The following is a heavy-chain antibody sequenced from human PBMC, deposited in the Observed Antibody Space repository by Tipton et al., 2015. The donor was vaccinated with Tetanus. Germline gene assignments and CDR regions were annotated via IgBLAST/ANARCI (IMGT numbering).Heavy chain of an antibody. J-gene: IGHJ6*02. V-gene: IGHV3-53*01. CDR2: IYSGGST. CDR1: GFTFSSYA. CDR3: ASIPSGYHYGMDV. Sequence: SLRLSCAASGFTFSSYAMSWVRQAPGKGLEWVSVIYSGGSTYYADSVKGRFTISRDNSKNTLYLQMNSLRAEDTAVYYCASIPSGYHYGMDVWGQGTTVTVSS. D-gene: IGHD6-25*01.